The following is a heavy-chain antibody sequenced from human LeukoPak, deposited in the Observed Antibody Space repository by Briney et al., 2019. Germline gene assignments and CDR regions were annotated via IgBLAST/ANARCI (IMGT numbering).Heavy chain of an antibody. CDR2: VSDSGVNT. CDR1: GFSFSGYA. D-gene: IGHD2-15*01. Sequence: GGSLRLSCEASGFSFSGYAMSWVRQAPGKGLDWVSGVSDSGVNTYYADSVKGRFTISRDNPKNTLYLQMNSLRAEDTAVYYCARKWWENWFDSWGQGALVTVSS. J-gene: IGHJ5*01. V-gene: IGHV3-23*01. CDR3: ARKWWENWFDS.